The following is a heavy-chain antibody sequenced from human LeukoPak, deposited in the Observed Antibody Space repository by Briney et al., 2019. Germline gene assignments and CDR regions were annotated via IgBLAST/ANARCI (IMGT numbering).Heavy chain of an antibody. Sequence: GRSLRLSCAASGFTFDDYAMHWVRQAPGKGLEWVSGISWNSGGLGYLDSVKGRFTISRDNAKNSLYLQMNSLRAEDTAVYYCASCYCSGGSCYWGAFDIWGQGTMVTVSS. J-gene: IGHJ3*02. V-gene: IGHV3-9*01. CDR2: ISWNSGGL. CDR1: GFTFDDYA. CDR3: ASCYCSGGSCYWGAFDI. D-gene: IGHD2-15*01.